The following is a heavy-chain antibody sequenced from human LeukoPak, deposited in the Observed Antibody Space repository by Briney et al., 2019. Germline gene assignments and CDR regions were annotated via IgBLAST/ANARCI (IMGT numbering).Heavy chain of an antibody. Sequence: SETLSLTCGVSGVSITRGNWWSWVRQPPGKGLEWIGEIYHSGSINYNPSLKSRVTISVDKSKNQFSLKLKSVTAADTAVYYCWHSGYESGLDYWGQGTLVTVSS. CDR1: GVSITRGNW. D-gene: IGHD5-12*01. V-gene: IGHV4-4*02. CDR3: WHSGYESGLDY. J-gene: IGHJ4*02. CDR2: IYHSGSI.